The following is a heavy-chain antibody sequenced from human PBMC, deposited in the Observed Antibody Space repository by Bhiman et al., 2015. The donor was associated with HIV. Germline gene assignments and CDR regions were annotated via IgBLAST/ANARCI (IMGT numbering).Heavy chain of an antibody. CDR2: ISSSGTYI. CDR1: GFTFNSYS. V-gene: IGHV3-21*01. Sequence: EVQLVESGGGLVKPGGSLRLSCAASGFTFNSYSMNWVRQAPGKGLEWVASISSSGTYIYYADSVKGRFTISRDNAKNTLYLQMNSLRAEDTAVYYCAKDLGESENEEWASDYYDFGSDYPGQDPRAVVGAFDIWGQGTMVTVSS. J-gene: IGHJ3*02. CDR3: AKDLGESENEEWASDYYDFGSDYPGQDPRAVVGAFDI. D-gene: IGHD3-3*01.